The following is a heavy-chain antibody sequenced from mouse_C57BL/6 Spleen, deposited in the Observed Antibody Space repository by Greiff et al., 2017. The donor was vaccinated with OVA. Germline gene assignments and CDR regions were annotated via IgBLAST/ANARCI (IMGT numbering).Heavy chain of an antibody. J-gene: IGHJ2*01. CDR3: ARAGGYSDY. CDR2: IDPSDSYT. Sequence: VQLQQPGAELVKPGASVKLSCQASGYTFTSYWMQWVKQRPGQGLEWIGEIDPSDSYTNYNQKFKGKATLTVDTSSSTAYMQLSSLTSEDSAVYYCARAGGYSDYWGQGTTLTVSS. D-gene: IGHD2-3*01. V-gene: IGHV1-50*01. CDR1: GYTFTSYW.